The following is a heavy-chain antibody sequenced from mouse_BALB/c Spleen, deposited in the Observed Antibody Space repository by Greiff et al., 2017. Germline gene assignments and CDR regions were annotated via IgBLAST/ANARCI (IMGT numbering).Heavy chain of an antibody. CDR3: APHGYYGAMDY. CDR2: INPYNDGT. D-gene: IGHD2-3*01. J-gene: IGHJ4*01. V-gene: IGHV1-14*01. CDR1: GYTFTSYF. Sequence: VQLQQSGPELVKPGASVKMSCKASGYTFTSYFMHWVKQKPGQGLEWIGYINPYNDGTKYNEKFKGKATLTSDKSSSTAYMELSSLTSEDSAVYYCAPHGYYGAMDYWGQGTSVTVSS.